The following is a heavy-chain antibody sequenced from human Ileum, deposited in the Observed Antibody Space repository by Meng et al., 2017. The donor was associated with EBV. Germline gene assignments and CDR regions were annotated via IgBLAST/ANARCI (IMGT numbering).Heavy chain of an antibody. J-gene: IGHJ5*02. CDR2: IHYSGSF. CDR1: NGSISKYY. Sequence: QVQLQESGPGLVKPSETLSLTCTVSNGSISKYYWSWIRQPPGKGLEWIGYIHYSGSFQYNPSLKSRVTISVDTSKNQFSLKLRSVTSADTAVYYCASGGDIELPPFDPWGQGTLVTVSS. D-gene: IGHD3-16*01. V-gene: IGHV4-59*01. CDR3: ASGGDIELPPFDP.